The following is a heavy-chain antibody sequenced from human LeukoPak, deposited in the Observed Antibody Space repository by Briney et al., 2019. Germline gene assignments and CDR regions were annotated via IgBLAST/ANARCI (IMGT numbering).Heavy chain of an antibody. CDR3: ARVVAYYDFWSGYLAKFDY. CDR2: INSAGTT. CDR1: GGSLKNHY. J-gene: IGHJ4*02. Sequence: SETLSLTCAVSGGSLKNHYLTLIRQSPGKRLEWIGLINSAGTTVYDPSLKSRVSISIDTSKNQFSLTMRSMTAADTAVYYCARVVAYYDFWSGYLAKFDYWGQGTLVTVSS. V-gene: IGHV4-34*01. D-gene: IGHD3-3*01.